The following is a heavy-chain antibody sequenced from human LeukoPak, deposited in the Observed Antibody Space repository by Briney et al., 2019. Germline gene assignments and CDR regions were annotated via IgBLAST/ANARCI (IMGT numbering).Heavy chain of an antibody. Sequence: SETLSLTCGVSGGPISGYYWSWIRQPPGKGLEWIGYIHYTGSTNYNPSLKSRVTISLDTSKSQFSLRLSSVTAADTAVYYCARLREDGDYRFYFDYWGQGTLVTFSS. CDR1: GGPISGYY. CDR3: ARLREDGDYRFYFDY. D-gene: IGHD4-17*01. J-gene: IGHJ4*02. V-gene: IGHV4-59*01. CDR2: IHYTGST.